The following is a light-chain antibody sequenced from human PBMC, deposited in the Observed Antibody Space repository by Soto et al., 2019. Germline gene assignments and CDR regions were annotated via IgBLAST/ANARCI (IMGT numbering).Light chain of an antibody. J-gene: IGKJ1*01. CDR3: QRYNSYWT. V-gene: IGKV1-5*01. CDR1: QSISSW. Sequence: DIQMTQSPSTLAASVGDRVTITCRARQSISSWLAWYQQKTGKAPKLLIYDASSLESGVPARFSGSGSGTEFTLTIRSLQPDDFATYYCQRYNSYWTFGQGTKVEI. CDR2: DAS.